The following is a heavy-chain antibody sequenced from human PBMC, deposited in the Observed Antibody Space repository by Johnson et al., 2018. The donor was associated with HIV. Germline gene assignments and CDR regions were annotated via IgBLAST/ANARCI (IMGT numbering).Heavy chain of an antibody. V-gene: IGHV3-7*01. CDR2: IKQDGSEK. CDR1: GFTFSSYW. CDR3: ARLRSPDAFDI. J-gene: IGHJ3*02. Sequence: VQLVESGGGLVQPGGSLRLSCAASGFTFSSYWMSWVRQAPGKGLEWVANIKQDGSEKYYVDSVKGRFTISRDNAKNSLYLQMGSLRADDMGVYYCARLRSPDAFDIWGQGTMVTVSS. D-gene: IGHD2-15*01.